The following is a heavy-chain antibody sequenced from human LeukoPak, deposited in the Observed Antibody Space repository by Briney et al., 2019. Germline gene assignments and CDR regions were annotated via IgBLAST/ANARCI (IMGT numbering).Heavy chain of an antibody. V-gene: IGHV3-23*01. J-gene: IGHJ5*02. CDR1: GFTFSSYA. Sequence: GGSLRLSCAASGFTFSSYAMSRVRQAPGKGLEWVSAISGSGGSTYYADSVKGRFTISRDNSKNTLYLQMNSLRAEDTAVYCCAKDPYYYGSGSYYNRWFDPWGQGTLVTVSS. D-gene: IGHD3-10*01. CDR2: ISGSGGST. CDR3: AKDPYYYGSGSYYNRWFDP.